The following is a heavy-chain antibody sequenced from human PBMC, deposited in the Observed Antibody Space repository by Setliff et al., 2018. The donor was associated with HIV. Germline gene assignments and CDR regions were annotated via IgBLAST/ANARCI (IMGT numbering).Heavy chain of an antibody. CDR3: ARYPMALGGSSSWDPLLDY. V-gene: IGHV4-34*01. CDR2: INHSGST. D-gene: IGHD6-13*01. CDR1: GGSFSGYY. J-gene: IGHJ4*02. Sequence: PSETLSLTCAVYGGSFSGYYWSWIRQPPGKGLEWIGEINHSGSTNYNPSLKSRVTISVDTSKNQFSLKLSSVTAADTAVYYCARYPMALGGSSSWDPLLDYWGQGTLVTVSS.